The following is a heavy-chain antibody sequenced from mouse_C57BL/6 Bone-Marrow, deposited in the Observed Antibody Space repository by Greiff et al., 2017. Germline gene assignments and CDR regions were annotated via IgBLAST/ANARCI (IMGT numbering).Heavy chain of an antibody. Sequence: VHVKQSGAELVRPGASVKLSCTASGFNIKDDYMHWVKQRPEQGLEWIGWIDPENGDTEYDSKFQGKATITADTSSNTAYLQLSSLTSEDTAVYYCTTFLDCYYVVPYYYAMDYWGQGTSVTVSS. CDR2: IDPENGDT. CDR3: TTFLDCYYVVPYYYAMDY. V-gene: IGHV14-4*01. J-gene: IGHJ4*01. CDR1: GFNIKDDY. D-gene: IGHD2-3*01.